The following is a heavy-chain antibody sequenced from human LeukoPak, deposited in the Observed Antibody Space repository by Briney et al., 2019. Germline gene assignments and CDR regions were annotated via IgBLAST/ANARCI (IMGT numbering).Heavy chain of an antibody. CDR1: GSTFTAYL. CDR3: VSSPTSGTYYNRPYYFDY. CDR2: INPNRGET. J-gene: IGHJ4*02. D-gene: IGHD3-10*01. Sequence: GAAVKLSCKASGSTFTAYLLHWVRQAPGQGLEWMGWINPNRGETDYAQNFQGRVTMTRDTSINTAYMDLNRLRPDDTAVYYCVSSPTSGTYYNRPYYFDYWGQGTLVTVSS. V-gene: IGHV1-2*02.